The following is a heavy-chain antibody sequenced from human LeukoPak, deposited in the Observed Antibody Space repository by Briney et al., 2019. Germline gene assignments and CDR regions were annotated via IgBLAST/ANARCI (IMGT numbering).Heavy chain of an antibody. J-gene: IGHJ4*02. CDR1: GFTFSTYG. CDR3: MAESSSPWEGY. V-gene: IGHV3-48*04. Sequence: GGSLRLSCAASGFTFSTYGMNWVRQAPGKGLEWVSYISSGRSTTYYAGSVKGRFTASRDNAKNSLYLQMNSLRAEDTAVYYCMAESSSPWEGYWGQGTLVTVSS. D-gene: IGHD6-6*01. CDR2: ISSGRSTT.